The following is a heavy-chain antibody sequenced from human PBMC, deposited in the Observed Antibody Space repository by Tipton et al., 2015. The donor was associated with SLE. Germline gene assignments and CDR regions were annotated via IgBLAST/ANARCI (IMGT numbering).Heavy chain of an antibody. V-gene: IGHV4-61*08. CDR3: ARGGDSSGFGWFDP. Sequence: GLVKPSETLSLTCTVSGGPISSPAYYWSWIRQPPGKGLEWIGYIYYSGSTNYNPSLKSRVTISVDTSKNQFSLKLSSVTAADTAVYYCARGGDSSGFGWFDPWGQGTLVTVSS. J-gene: IGHJ5*02. CDR2: IYYSGST. CDR1: GGPISSPAYY. D-gene: IGHD6-19*01.